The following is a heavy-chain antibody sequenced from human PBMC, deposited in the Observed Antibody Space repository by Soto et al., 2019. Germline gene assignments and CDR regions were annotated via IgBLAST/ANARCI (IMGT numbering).Heavy chain of an antibody. CDR2: MSSDGSKI. CDR3: AKDEGVGGTLGLFDY. V-gene: IGHV3-30*18. CDR1: GFDFTYYA. J-gene: IGHJ4*02. Sequence: QVQLVESGGGAVQPGESLRLSCVASGFDFTYYAMHWVRQAPGKGLESVAVMSSDGSKIHQTDSVKGRFTISRDNSKNTLYLQMNSLRKEDTAVYFCAKDEGVGGTLGLFDYWGQGTLVSVSS. D-gene: IGHD1-26*01.